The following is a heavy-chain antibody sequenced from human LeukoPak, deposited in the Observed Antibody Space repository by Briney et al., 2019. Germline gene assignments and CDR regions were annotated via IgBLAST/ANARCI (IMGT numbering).Heavy chain of an antibody. V-gene: IGHV3-7*03. CDR1: GFTFSSYW. CDR3: AREKVRGYSYGPRAFDY. J-gene: IGHJ4*02. Sequence: PAGSLRLSCAASGFTFSSYWMSWVRQAPGKGLEWVANIKQDGSEKYYVDSVKGRFTISRDNAKNSLYLQMNSLRAEDTAVYYCAREKVRGYSYGPRAFDYWGQGTLVTVSS. D-gene: IGHD5-18*01. CDR2: IKQDGSEK.